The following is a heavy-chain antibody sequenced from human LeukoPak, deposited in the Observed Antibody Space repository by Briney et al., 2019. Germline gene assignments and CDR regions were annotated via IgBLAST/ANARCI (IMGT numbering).Heavy chain of an antibody. CDR3: AKGLPRTWVKDY. Sequence: PGGSLRLSCAASGFTFSSYGMHWVRQAPGKGLEWVAVISYDGSNKYYADSVKGQFTISRDNSKNTLYLQMNSLRAEDTAVYYCAKGLPRTWVKDYWGQGTLVTVSS. CDR2: ISYDGSNK. CDR1: GFTFSSYG. J-gene: IGHJ4*02. D-gene: IGHD1-1*01. V-gene: IGHV3-30*18.